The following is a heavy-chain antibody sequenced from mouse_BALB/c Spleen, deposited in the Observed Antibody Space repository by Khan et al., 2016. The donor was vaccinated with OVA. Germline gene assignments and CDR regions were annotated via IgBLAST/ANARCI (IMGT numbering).Heavy chain of an antibody. J-gene: IGHJ2*01. CDR3: ARSRGNFLLDH. V-gene: IGHV9-1*02. CDR2: ISTYTGQP. Sequence: QVQLQQSGPELKRPGETVKISSKASRYTFTDYGMNWVKQAPGKGLKWMGWISTYTGQPTYADDFKGRFAFSLETSATTVFLQNNNLKNEDMATYYCARSRGNFLLDHWGQGSTLTVSS. CDR1: RYTFTDYG. D-gene: IGHD2-1*01.